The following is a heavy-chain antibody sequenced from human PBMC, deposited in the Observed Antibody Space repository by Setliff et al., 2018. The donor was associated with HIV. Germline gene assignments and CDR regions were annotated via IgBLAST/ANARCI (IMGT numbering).Heavy chain of an antibody. CDR1: NGPINSGSYY. CDR3: AREYSSSSANWYFDL. Sequence: PSETLSLTCTVSNGPINSGSYYWSWIRQPAGKRLEWIGRTYTSENTNYNPSFKSRVTISVDVSKNQFYLKLSSVTAADTAVYYCAREYSSSSANWYFDLWGRGTLVTVSS. V-gene: IGHV4-61*02. J-gene: IGHJ2*01. CDR2: TYTSENT. D-gene: IGHD6-6*01.